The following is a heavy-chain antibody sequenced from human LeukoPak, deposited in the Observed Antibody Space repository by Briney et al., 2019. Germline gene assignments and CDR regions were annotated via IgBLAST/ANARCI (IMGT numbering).Heavy chain of an antibody. Sequence: PSQTLSLTCTVSGDSINSGNHYWSWIRQPPGKGLEWIGYIYYSGSTNYNPSLKSRVTISVDTSKNQFSLKLSSVTAADTAVYYCARLTGYRIESAFDIWGQGTMVTVSS. V-gene: IGHV4-61*01. CDR1: GDSINSGNHY. J-gene: IGHJ3*02. D-gene: IGHD3-9*01. CDR3: ARLTGYRIESAFDI. CDR2: IYYSGST.